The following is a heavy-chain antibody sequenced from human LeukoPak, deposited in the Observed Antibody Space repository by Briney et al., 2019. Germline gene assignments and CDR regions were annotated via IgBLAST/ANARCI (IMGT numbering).Heavy chain of an antibody. V-gene: IGHV4-34*01. CDR1: GGSFSGYY. J-gene: IGHJ4*02. D-gene: IGHD6-19*01. CDR3: ARGSAAGTSPSANSSGWYYFDY. CDR2: INHSGST. Sequence: SETLSLTCAVYGGSFSGYYWSWIRQPPGKGLEWIGEINHSGSTNYNPSLKSRVTISVDTSKNQFSLKLSSVTAADTAVYYCARGSAAGTSPSANSSGWYYFDYWGQGTLVTVSS.